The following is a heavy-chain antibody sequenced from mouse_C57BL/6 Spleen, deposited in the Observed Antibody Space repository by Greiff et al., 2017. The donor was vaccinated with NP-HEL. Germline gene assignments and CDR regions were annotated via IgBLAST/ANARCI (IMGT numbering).Heavy chain of an antibody. CDR1: GYTFTDYE. CDR3: TRDGYYPYWYFDV. CDR2: IDPETGGT. Sequence: QVHVKQSGAELVRPGASVTLSCKASGYTFTDYEMHWVKQTPVHGLEWIGAIDPETGGTAYNQKFKGKAILTADKSSSTAYMELRSLTSEDSAVYYCTRDGYYPYWYFDVWGTGTTVTVSS. V-gene: IGHV1-15*01. D-gene: IGHD2-3*01. J-gene: IGHJ1*03.